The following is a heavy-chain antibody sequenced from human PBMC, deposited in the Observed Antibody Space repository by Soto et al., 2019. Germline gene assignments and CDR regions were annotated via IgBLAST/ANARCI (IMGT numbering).Heavy chain of an antibody. D-gene: IGHD1-1*01. V-gene: IGHV3-30*18. Sequence: GGSLRLSCAASGFTFSNYRIHWVRQAPGKGLEWVAVISNDGSKQWYADSVKGRSTISRDNSKNTLYLQMNSLRAEDTAVYYCAKDLRSNWFDVGNGFDYWGQGTLVTVSS. J-gene: IGHJ4*02. CDR1: GFTFSNYR. CDR3: AKDLRSNWFDVGNGFDY. CDR2: ISNDGSKQ.